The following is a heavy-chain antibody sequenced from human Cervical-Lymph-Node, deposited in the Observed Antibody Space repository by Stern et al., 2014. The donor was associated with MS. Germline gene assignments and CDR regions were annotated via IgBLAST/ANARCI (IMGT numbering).Heavy chain of an antibody. D-gene: IGHD6-13*01. CDR1: GYTFTDYY. J-gene: IGHJ5*02. V-gene: IGHV1-2*02. CDR3: ARGGYSSSYYRFDP. CDR2: IHTKTGGT. Sequence: QVQLVESGAEVKKPGASVKVSCKASGYTFTDYYLHWVRQAPGQGLEWMGWIHTKTGGTKYVQRFQGRFTMTRNTSSMTVCMELNRLTSDDTSVYYCARGGYSSSYYRFDPWGQGTLVIVSS.